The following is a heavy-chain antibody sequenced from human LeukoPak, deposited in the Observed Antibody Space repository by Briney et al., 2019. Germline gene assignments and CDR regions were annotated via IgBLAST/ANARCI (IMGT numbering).Heavy chain of an antibody. V-gene: IGHV3-21*01. J-gene: IGHJ4*02. CDR1: GFTFSSYS. CDR3: ASYSPVDY. Sequence: GGSLRLSCAASGFTFSSYSMNWVRQAPGKGLEWVSSISRSSNYIYYADSVKGRFTISRDNAKNSLYLQMNSLGAEDTALYYCASYSPVDYWGQGTLVTVSS. CDR2: ISRSSNYI. D-gene: IGHD3-16*01.